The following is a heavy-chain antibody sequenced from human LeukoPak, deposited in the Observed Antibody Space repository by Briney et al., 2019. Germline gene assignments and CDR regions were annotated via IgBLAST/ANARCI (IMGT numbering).Heavy chain of an antibody. Sequence: GESLKISCKASGYSFTSHWIGWVRQMPGKGLEWMGIIYPGDSDTRYSPSFRGQVTISADKSISTAYLQWSTLQAPDTAMYYCARGDNSGWYFFDYWGQGTPVTVSS. D-gene: IGHD6-19*01. J-gene: IGHJ4*02. V-gene: IGHV5-51*01. CDR1: GYSFTSHW. CDR3: ARGDNSGWYFFDY. CDR2: IYPGDSDT.